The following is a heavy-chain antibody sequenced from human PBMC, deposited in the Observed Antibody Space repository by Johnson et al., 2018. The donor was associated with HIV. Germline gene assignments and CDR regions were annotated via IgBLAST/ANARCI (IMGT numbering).Heavy chain of an antibody. CDR2: ISYDASNT. CDR3: ARGRGGTGHGAFDS. Sequence: QMLLVESGGGVVQPGRSLRLSCAASAFTFSSYAMHWVRQAPGKGLEWVAVISYDASNTYYADSVKGRFTISRDNSKNPLYLQMNSLRTEETAVYYCARGRGGTGHGAFDSWGQGTMVTVSS. J-gene: IGHJ3*02. CDR1: AFTFSSYA. V-gene: IGHV3-30*04.